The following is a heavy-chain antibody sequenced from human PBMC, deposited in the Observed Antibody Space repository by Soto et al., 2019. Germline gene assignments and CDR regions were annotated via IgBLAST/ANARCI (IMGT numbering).Heavy chain of an antibody. Sequence: PSETLSLTCTVSGGSISSYYWSWIRQPPGKGLEWIGYIYYSGSTNYNPSLKSRVTISVDTSKNQFSLKLSSVTAADTAVYYCAREYCSRTGCYAPGYFDLWGRGTLVTVSS. CDR2: IYYSGST. D-gene: IGHD2-2*01. J-gene: IGHJ2*01. CDR1: GGSISSYY. V-gene: IGHV4-59*01. CDR3: AREYCSRTGCYAPGYFDL.